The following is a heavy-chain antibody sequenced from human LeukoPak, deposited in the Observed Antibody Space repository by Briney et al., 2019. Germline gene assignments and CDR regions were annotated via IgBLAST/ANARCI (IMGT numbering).Heavy chain of an antibody. CDR3: ARDPEGIAVAEGDY. J-gene: IGHJ4*02. CDR2: IKQDGSEK. D-gene: IGHD6-19*01. CDR1: GFTFSSYW. Sequence: GGSLRLSCAASGFTFSSYWMSWVRQAPGKRLEWVANIKQDGSEKYYVDSVKGRFTISRDNAKNSLYLQMNSLRAEDTAVYYCARDPEGIAVAEGDYWGQGTLVTVSS. V-gene: IGHV3-7*01.